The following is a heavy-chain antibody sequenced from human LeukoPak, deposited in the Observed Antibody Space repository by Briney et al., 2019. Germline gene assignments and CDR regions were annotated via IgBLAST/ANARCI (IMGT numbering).Heavy chain of an antibody. CDR3: ARRYRYDSLGFDY. CDR2: IFDSGSS. CDR1: GGFSSSYY. D-gene: IGHD5-18*01. Sequence: SETLSLTCSVSGGFSSSYYWSWLRQPPGKGLEWIGYIFDSGSSNYNPSLKSRVTISVDTSKHQFSLKLSSVTAADTAVYYCARRYRYDSLGFDYWGQGALVTVSS. V-gene: IGHV4-59*01. J-gene: IGHJ4*02.